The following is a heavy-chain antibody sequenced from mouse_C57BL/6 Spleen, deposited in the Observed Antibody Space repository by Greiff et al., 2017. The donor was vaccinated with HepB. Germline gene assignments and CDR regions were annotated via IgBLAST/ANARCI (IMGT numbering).Heavy chain of an antibody. CDR3: ARRGLLYYAMDY. V-gene: IGHV5-12*01. CDR2: ISNGGGST. CDR1: GFTFSDYY. J-gene: IGHJ4*01. Sequence: EVQGVESGGGLVQPGGSLKPSCAASGFTFSDYYFFWVRQNPEKRLEWVAYISNGGGSTYYPDTVKGRFTISRDNAKNTLYLQMSRLKSEDTAMYYCARRGLLYYAMDYWGQGTSVTVSS. D-gene: IGHD1-1*01.